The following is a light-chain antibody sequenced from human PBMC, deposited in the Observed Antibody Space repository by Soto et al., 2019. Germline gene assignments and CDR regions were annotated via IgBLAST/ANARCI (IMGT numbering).Light chain of an antibody. CDR3: NSYTSSSTYV. CDR1: SSDVGSYNR. Sequence: QSVLTQPASVSASPGQSITISCTGTSSDVGSYNRVSWYQQPPGTAPKLMIYEVSNRPSGVPDRFSGSKSGNTASLTISGLQAEDEADYYCNSYTSSSTYVFGTGTKVTVL. V-gene: IGLV2-18*02. CDR2: EVS. J-gene: IGLJ1*01.